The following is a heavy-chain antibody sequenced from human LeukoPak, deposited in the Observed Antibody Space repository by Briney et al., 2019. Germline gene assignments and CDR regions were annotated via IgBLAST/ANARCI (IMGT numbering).Heavy chain of an antibody. CDR3: ARVDKGSGWYWGAFDI. CDR1: GGSISSSSYY. J-gene: IGHJ3*02. CDR2: IYYSGST. D-gene: IGHD6-19*01. Sequence: PSETLSLTCTVSGGSISSSSYYWGWIRQPPGKGLEWIGSIYYSGSTYYNPSLKSRVTMSVDASKNQFSLKLSSVTAADTAVYYCARVDKGSGWYWGAFDIWGQGTMVTVSS. V-gene: IGHV4-39*01.